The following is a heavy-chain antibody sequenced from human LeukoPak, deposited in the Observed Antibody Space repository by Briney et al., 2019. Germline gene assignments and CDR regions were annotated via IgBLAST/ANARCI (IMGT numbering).Heavy chain of an antibody. CDR2: VNTDNTKS. D-gene: IGHD5-24*01. CDR1: GHIFTTHY. V-gene: IGHV1-3*04. CDR3: AMSVEMAAIPSFDY. J-gene: IGHJ4*02. Sequence: ASVKVSCKTSGHIFTTHYIHWMRQAPGQRLEWLGRVNTDNTKSEYSQKFQGRVIITRATSASTAYMEMSGLRSEDTAMYYCAMSVEMAAIPSFDYWGQGTLVTVSS.